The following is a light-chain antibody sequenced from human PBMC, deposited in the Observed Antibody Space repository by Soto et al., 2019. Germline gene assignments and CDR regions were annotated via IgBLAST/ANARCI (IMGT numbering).Light chain of an antibody. CDR3: QQSYTLSLT. V-gene: IGKV1-39*01. J-gene: IGKJ4*01. CDR2: AAS. CDR1: QSISSY. Sequence: DIQMTQSPSSLSASVGDRVTITCRASQSISSYLNWYQQKPGKAPKLLIYAASSSQSGVPSRFSGSGSGTDFTLTISSLQPEDFATYYCQQSYTLSLTFGGGTKVDIK.